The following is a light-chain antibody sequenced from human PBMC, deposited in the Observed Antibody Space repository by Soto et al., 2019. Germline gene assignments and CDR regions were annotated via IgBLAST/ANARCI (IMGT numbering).Light chain of an antibody. CDR1: QSFRGL. V-gene: IGKV3-11*01. CDR2: DAY. J-gene: IGKJ5*01. Sequence: EVVLTQSPVTLSLSPGERATLSCRASQSFRGLLAWYQQKPGQAPRLLNYDAYNRATGIPPRFSGSGSGPDFTLTISSLEPEDSAVYYCQQRHMWPITFGQGTRLEIK. CDR3: QQRHMWPIT.